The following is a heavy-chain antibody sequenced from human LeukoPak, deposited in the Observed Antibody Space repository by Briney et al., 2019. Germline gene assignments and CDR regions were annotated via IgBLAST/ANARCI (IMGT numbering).Heavy chain of an antibody. CDR3: AKDYYDSSGYYYGGNDY. CDR2: VNRDGSET. D-gene: IGHD3-22*01. V-gene: IGHV3-7*03. CDR1: GFALSSHW. J-gene: IGHJ4*02. Sequence: GGSLRLSCAASGFALSSHWMTWVRQVPGRGPEWVANVNRDGSETYYLDSVKGRFTISKDNAKNSLYLQMNSLRAEDTAVYYCAKDYYDSSGYYYGGNDYWGQGTLVTVSS.